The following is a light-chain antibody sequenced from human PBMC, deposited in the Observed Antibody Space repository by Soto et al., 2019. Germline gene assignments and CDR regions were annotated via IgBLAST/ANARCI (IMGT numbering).Light chain of an antibody. J-gene: IGLJ2*01. Sequence: QSALTQPPSASGSPGQSLTISCTGTSSDVGGYNYVFWYQQHPGKAPKLLIYSNNQRPSGVPDRFSGSKSGTSASLAISGLQSEDEADYYCAAWDDSLNGVVFGGGTKVTVL. V-gene: IGLV2-8*01. CDR3: AAWDDSLNGVV. CDR1: SSDVGGYNY. CDR2: SNN.